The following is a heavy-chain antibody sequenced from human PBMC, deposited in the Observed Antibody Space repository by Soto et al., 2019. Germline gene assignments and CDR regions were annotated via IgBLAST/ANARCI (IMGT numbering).Heavy chain of an antibody. J-gene: IGHJ5*02. Sequence: EVQLVESGGGLVQPGVSLRLSCAASGFAFSTKWMHWVRQGPGKGLVWVSRINIDGTTTNYADSVKGRFTISRDNAKNMLYLQMDSLRAEDTAVYYCARIPYSDTDPCPWGQGTLVTVSS. D-gene: IGHD1-26*01. CDR2: INIDGTTT. CDR1: GFAFSTKW. V-gene: IGHV3-74*01. CDR3: ARIPYSDTDPCP.